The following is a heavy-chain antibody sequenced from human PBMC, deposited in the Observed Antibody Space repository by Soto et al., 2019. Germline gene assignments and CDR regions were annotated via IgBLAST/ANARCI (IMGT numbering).Heavy chain of an antibody. D-gene: IGHD6-19*01. CDR1: GGSISSYY. CDR2: IYYSGST. Sequence: SETLSLTCTVSGGSISSYYWSWIRQPPGKGLEWIGYIYYSGSTNYNPSLKSRVTISVDTSKNQFSLKLSSVTAADTAVYYCARESGAGPEKHFDYWGQGTLVTVSS. J-gene: IGHJ4*02. CDR3: ARESGAGPEKHFDY. V-gene: IGHV4-59*01.